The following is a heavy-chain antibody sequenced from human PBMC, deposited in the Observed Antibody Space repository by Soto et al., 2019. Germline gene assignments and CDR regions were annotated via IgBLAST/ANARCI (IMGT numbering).Heavy chain of an antibody. J-gene: IGHJ5*02. CDR3: ARDRVSSGWYYWFDP. CDR1: GGSISSGGYS. CDR2: IYHSGST. D-gene: IGHD6-19*01. Sequence: QLQLQESGSGLVKPSQTLSLTCAVSGGSISSGGYSWSWIRQPPGKGLEWIGYIYHSGSTYYNPSLKNRVTISVDRSKNQFSLKLSSVTAADTAVYYCARDRVSSGWYYWFDPWGQGTLVTVSS. V-gene: IGHV4-30-2*01.